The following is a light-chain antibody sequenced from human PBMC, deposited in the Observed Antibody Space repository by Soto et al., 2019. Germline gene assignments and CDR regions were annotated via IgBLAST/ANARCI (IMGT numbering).Light chain of an antibody. CDR3: SSYAGANSVV. Sequence: QSAVTQPPSASGSPGQSVTISCTGMSSDFGGYNYVSWYQQHPGKAPKLMIYEVSKRPSGVPDRFSGSKSGNTASLTVSGLQAEYEADYYCSSYAGANSVVFGGGTKVTVL. CDR1: SSDFGGYNY. V-gene: IGLV2-8*01. J-gene: IGLJ2*01. CDR2: EVS.